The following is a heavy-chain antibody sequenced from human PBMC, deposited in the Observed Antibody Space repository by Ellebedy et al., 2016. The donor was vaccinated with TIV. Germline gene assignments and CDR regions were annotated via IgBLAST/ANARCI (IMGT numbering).Heavy chain of an antibody. Sequence: SGPTLVKPTQTLTLTCTFSGFSLSTSGMCVSWIRQPPGKALEWLARIDWDDDKYYSPSLRTRLSISKDTSKNQVVLTMTNMDPVDTATYYCARLEIATMKGYSDPWGQGTLVTVSS. CDR1: GFSLSTSGMC. D-gene: IGHD5-24*01. CDR3: ARLEIATMKGYSDP. J-gene: IGHJ5*02. V-gene: IGHV2-70*11. CDR2: IDWDDDK.